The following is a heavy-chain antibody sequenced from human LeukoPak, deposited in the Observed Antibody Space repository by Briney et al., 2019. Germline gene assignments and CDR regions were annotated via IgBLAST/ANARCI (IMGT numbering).Heavy chain of an antibody. CDR1: GFTFSSYG. CDR2: IRYDGSNK. D-gene: IGHD3-3*01. V-gene: IGHV3-30*02. Sequence: GGSLRLSCAASGFTFSSYGMHWVRQAPGKGLEWVAFIRYDGSNKYYADSVKGRFTISRDNSKNTLYLQMNSLRAEDTAVYYCAKDRMGWSGYYGHWFDPWGQGTLVTVSS. CDR3: AKDRMGWSGYYGHWFDP. J-gene: IGHJ5*02.